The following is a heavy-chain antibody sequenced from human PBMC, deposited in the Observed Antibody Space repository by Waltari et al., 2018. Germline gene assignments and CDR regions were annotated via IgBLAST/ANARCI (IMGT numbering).Heavy chain of an antibody. D-gene: IGHD3-9*01. J-gene: IGHJ3*02. Sequence: QVQLQQWGAGLLKPSETLSLTCAVYGGSFSGYYWSWIRQPPGKGLEWIGEINHSGSTNYNPSLKSRVTISVDTSKNQFSLKLSSVTAADTAGYYCARGPGLRYFDWSSRSPYAFDIWGQGTMVTVSS. CDR3: ARGPGLRYFDWSSRSPYAFDI. CDR1: GGSFSGYY. CDR2: INHSGST. V-gene: IGHV4-34*01.